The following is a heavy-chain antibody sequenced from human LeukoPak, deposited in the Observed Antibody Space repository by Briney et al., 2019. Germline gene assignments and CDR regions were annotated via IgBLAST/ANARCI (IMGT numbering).Heavy chain of an antibody. D-gene: IGHD6-13*01. Sequence: PSETLSLTCTDSGGSISSYYWSWIRQPPGKGLEWIGYIYYSGSTNYNPSLKSRVTISVDTSKNQFSLKLSSVTAADTAVYYCASSSAAEIYYFDYWGQGTLVTVSS. CDR2: IYYSGST. J-gene: IGHJ4*02. CDR3: ASSSAAEIYYFDY. V-gene: IGHV4-59*08. CDR1: GGSISSYY.